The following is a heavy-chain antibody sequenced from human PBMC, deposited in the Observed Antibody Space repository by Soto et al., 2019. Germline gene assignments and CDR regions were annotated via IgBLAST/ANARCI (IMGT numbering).Heavy chain of an antibody. Sequence: GSLRLSCAASGFTFSSYSMNWVRQAPGKGLEWVPYISSSSSTIYYADSVKGRFTISRDNAKNSLYLQMNSLRDEDTAVYYCARARSVLWLPDYWGQGTLVTVSS. CDR2: ISSSSSTI. J-gene: IGHJ4*02. CDR1: GFTFSSYS. V-gene: IGHV3-48*02. D-gene: IGHD5-18*01. CDR3: ARARSVLWLPDY.